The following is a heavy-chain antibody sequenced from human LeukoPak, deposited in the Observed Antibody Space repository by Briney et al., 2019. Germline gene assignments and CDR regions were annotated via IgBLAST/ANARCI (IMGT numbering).Heavy chain of an antibody. CDR2: IYHSGSN. Sequence: SETLSLTCAVSGGSISSSNWWSWVRQPPGKGLEWIGEIYHSGSNNYNPSLKSRVTILVDKSKIQFSLKLSSVTAADTAVYYCARDDYTNSSNWFDPWGQGTLVTVSS. V-gene: IGHV4-4*02. CDR3: ARDDYTNSSNWFDP. D-gene: IGHD3-3*01. CDR1: GGSISSSNW. J-gene: IGHJ5*02.